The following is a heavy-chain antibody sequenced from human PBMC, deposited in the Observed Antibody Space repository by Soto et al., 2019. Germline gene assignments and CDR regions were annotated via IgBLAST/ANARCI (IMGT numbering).Heavy chain of an antibody. Sequence: QVQLVQSGAEVKKPGSSVKVSCKASGGTFSSYTISWVRQAPGQGLEWMGRIIPILGIANYAQKFQGRVTITADKSTSTAYMELSSLRSEDTAVYYCARDRKGCSGGSCYPVAFDIWGQGTMVTVSS. CDR1: GGTFSSYT. V-gene: IGHV1-69*08. D-gene: IGHD2-15*01. CDR2: IIPILGIA. J-gene: IGHJ3*02. CDR3: ARDRKGCSGGSCYPVAFDI.